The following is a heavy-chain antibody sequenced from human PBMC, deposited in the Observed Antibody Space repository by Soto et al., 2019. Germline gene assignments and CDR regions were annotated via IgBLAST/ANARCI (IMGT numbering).Heavy chain of an antibody. V-gene: IGHV4-4*02. D-gene: IGHD3-9*01. Sequence: PSETLSLTCAVSGDSINSTDWWNWVRQSPGKGLEWIGEIYHGGNIYYNPSLKSRVTISMDKSKNQFSLNLFYVTAADTAVYYCARANYDILTGPYAFDIWGQGTMVTVSS. CDR2: IYHGGNI. CDR3: ARANYDILTGPYAFDI. J-gene: IGHJ3*02. CDR1: GDSINSTDW.